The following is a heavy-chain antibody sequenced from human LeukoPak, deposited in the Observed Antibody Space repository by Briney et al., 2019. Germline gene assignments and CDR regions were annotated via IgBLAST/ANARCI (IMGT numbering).Heavy chain of an antibody. Sequence: LAGGSLRLSCAASGFTVCSNYMSWVRQAPGKGLEWVSVIYSGGSTYYADSVKGRFTISRDNSKNTLYLQMNSLRAEDTAVYYCVSIGSSRREGYWGQGTLVTVSS. CDR3: VSIGSSRREGY. CDR1: GFTVCSNY. V-gene: IGHV3-66*02. CDR2: IYSGGST. J-gene: IGHJ4*02. D-gene: IGHD6-6*01.